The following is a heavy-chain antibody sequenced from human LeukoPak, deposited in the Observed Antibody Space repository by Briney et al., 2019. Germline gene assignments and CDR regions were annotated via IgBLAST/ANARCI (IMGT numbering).Heavy chain of an antibody. V-gene: IGHV4-59*01. CDR1: GGSISGYY. D-gene: IGHD6-19*01. J-gene: IGHJ5*02. CDR2: IHYSGST. CDR3: AREGQWLPDWFDP. Sequence: PSETLSLTCTVSGGSISGYYWSWIRQPPGQGLEGIGYIHYSGSTNYNPSLKGRVTISLDMSKNQFSLKLNSMTAADTAVYYCAREGQWLPDWFDPWGQGTLVTVSS.